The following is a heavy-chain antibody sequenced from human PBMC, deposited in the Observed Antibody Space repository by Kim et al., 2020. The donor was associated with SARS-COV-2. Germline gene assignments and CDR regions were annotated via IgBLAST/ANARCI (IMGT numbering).Heavy chain of an antibody. V-gene: IGHV3-30*07. CDR3: AREGAGTDYYYGMDV. D-gene: IGHD6-19*01. J-gene: IGHJ6*02. Sequence: ADSVKRRLTIARDNSKNTLYLQMNSLRAEETAVYYCAREGAGTDYYYGMDVWGQGTTVTVSS.